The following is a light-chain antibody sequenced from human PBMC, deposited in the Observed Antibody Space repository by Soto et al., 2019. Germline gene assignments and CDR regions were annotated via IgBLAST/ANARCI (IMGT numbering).Light chain of an antibody. CDR3: QQET. Sequence: EIVLTQSPATLSLSPGESATLSCRASQSISTYLAWYQQKPGQAPRLLMYEASNRATGVPPRFSGSGSGTDFTLTISSLEPEDFALYYCQQETFGQGTKVEIK. J-gene: IGKJ1*01. CDR1: QSISTY. CDR2: EAS. V-gene: IGKV3-11*01.